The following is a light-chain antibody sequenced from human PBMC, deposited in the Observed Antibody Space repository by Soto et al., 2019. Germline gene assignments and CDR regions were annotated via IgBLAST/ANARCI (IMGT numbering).Light chain of an antibody. CDR1: SNDIGAYKY. CDR2: EVS. J-gene: IGLJ1*01. CDR3: SLYTTGSTLYV. V-gene: IGLV2-14*01. Sequence: QSVLTQPASVSGSPGQSITISCTGSSNDIGAYKYVSWYQQYPGKAPKLIIFEVSNRPSGVSNRFSGSKSGNTASLTIAGLQAEDEADYHCSLYTTGSTLYVFGGGTKLTVL.